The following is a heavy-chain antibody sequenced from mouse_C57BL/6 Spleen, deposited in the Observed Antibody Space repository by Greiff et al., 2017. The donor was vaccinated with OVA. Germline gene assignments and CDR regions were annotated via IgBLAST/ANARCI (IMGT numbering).Heavy chain of an antibody. CDR3: TRWCNYPWFSY. V-gene: IGHV1-15*01. Sequence: QVQLQQSGAELVRPGASVTLSCKASGYTFTDYEMNWVKQTPVHGLEWIGAIDPETGGTAYNQKFKGKAILTADKSSSTAYMELRSLTSEDSAVYYCTRWCNYPWFSYRGQGTLVTVSA. J-gene: IGHJ3*01. CDR2: IDPETGGT. D-gene: IGHD2-1*01. CDR1: GYTFTDYE.